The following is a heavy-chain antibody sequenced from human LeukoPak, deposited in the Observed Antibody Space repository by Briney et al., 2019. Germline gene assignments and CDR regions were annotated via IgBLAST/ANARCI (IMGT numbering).Heavy chain of an antibody. CDR1: GYTFTSYG. Sequence: GASVKVSCKASGYTFTSYGISWVRQAPGQGLEWMGWISAYNGNTNYAQKLQGRVTMSTDTSTSTAYMELRSLRSDDTAVYYCARGDTMIVVDAFDIWGQGTMVTVSS. CDR3: ARGDTMIVVDAFDI. V-gene: IGHV1-18*01. J-gene: IGHJ3*02. D-gene: IGHD3-22*01. CDR2: ISAYNGNT.